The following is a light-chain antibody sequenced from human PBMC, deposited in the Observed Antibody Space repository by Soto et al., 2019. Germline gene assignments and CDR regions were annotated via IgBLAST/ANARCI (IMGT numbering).Light chain of an antibody. V-gene: IGKV3-20*01. CDR3: QQYGSSPLT. J-gene: IGKJ4*02. CDR1: QSVSSSY. Sequence: EIVLTQSPGTLSLSPGERATLSCRASQSVSSSYLAWYQQKPGQAPRLLIYGASSRATGIPDRFSGSGSGTDFPHTISRLDPEDFAVYYCQQYGSSPLTFGGGTKVEIK. CDR2: GAS.